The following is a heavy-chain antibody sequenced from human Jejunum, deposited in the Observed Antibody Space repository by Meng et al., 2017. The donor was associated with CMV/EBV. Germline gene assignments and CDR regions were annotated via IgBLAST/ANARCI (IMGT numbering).Heavy chain of an antibody. CDR1: GFTFSSYA. V-gene: IGHV3-23*01. J-gene: IGHJ4*02. CDR3: AKGRALTGAYYFDY. D-gene: IGHD3-9*01. CDR2: VSGSGGTT. Sequence: ASGFTFSSYAMSWVRQAAGKGLEWVSAVSGSGGTTYYADSVKGRFTISRDNTKNTLYLQMNSLRAEDTAVYYCAKGRALTGAYYFDYWGQGTLVTVSS.